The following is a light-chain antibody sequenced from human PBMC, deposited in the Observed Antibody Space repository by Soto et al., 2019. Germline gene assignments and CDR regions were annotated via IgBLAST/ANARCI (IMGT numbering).Light chain of an antibody. CDR2: GNS. Sequence: QSVLTQPPSAPGTPGQRVTLSCSGGSSNIGFNAVNWYQQLPGAAPNLLMHGNSQRPSGVPERFSGSKSGTSASLAIIGLRTEDEADYYCAAWDDSLSGVVFGGGTQLTVL. V-gene: IGLV1-47*02. CDR3: AAWDDSLSGVV. J-gene: IGLJ7*01. CDR1: SSNIGFNA.